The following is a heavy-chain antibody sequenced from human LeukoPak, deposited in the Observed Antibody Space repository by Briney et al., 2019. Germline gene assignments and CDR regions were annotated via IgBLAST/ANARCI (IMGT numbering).Heavy chain of an antibody. CDR1: GGSVSSGASY. D-gene: IGHD4-17*01. CDR3: ARATVATPSEFDY. J-gene: IGHJ4*02. Sequence: TLSLTCTVSGGSVSSGASYWSWTRQHPGKGLEWMGYISYSGNTYYNPSLRSRASISADTPKSQFSLKLSSTTAADTAVYYCARATVATPSEFDYWGQGTLVTVSS. V-gene: IGHV4-31*03. CDR2: ISYSGNT.